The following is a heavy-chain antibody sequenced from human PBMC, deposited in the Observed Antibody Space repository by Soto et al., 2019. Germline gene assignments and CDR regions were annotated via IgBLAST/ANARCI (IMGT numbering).Heavy chain of an antibody. J-gene: IGHJ4*02. CDR3: ARDGYCSGGSCYWFDY. CDR1: GGTFSSYT. Sequence: GASVKVSCKASGGTFSSYTISWVRQAPGQGLEWMGRIIPILGIANYAQKLQGRVTITADKSTSTAYMELSSLRSEDTAVYYCARDGYCSGGSCYWFDYWGQGTLVTVSS. CDR2: IIPILGIA. D-gene: IGHD2-15*01. V-gene: IGHV1-69*04.